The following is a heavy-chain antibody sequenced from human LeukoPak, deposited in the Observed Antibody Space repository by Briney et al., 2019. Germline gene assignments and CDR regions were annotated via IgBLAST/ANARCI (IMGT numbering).Heavy chain of an antibody. CDR3: ARECADPPSGSYAALLNNWFDP. V-gene: IGHV1-18*04. CDR1: GYTFTSYY. CDR2: ISAYNGNT. Sequence: ASVKVSCKASGYTFTSYYMHWVQQAPGQGLEWMGWISAYNGNTNYAQKLQGRVTMTTDTSASTAYMELRSLRSDDTAVYYCARECADPPSGSYAALLNNWFDPWGQGTLVTVSS. D-gene: IGHD1-26*01. J-gene: IGHJ5*02.